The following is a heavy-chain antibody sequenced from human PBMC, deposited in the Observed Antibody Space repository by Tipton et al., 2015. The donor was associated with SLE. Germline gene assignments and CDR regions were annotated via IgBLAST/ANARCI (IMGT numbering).Heavy chain of an antibody. CDR3: AREKQQMVPGPYYYMDV. V-gene: IGHV4-59*12. Sequence: TLSLTCTVSGDSGDSISSYYWSWIRQSPEKGLEWIGYVYYTGSTNYNPSLKSRVTMAIDTSKNQFSLRLSSVTAADTAVYYCAREKQQMVPGPYYYMDVWGKGTTVTVSS. CDR2: VYYTGST. D-gene: IGHD6-13*01. J-gene: IGHJ6*03. CDR1: GDSGDSISSYY.